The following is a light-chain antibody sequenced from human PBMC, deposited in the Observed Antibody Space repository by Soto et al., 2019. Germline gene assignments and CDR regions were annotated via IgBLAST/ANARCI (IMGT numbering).Light chain of an antibody. V-gene: IGKV1-5*03. CDR3: QDYNSDSIT. Sequence: DSQMTQSPSTLSGSIGEIVTITCRASQTISSCLAWYQQKPVKAPKLLIYEASSLESGVPSRFSGSGSGTEFTLTISSLQPDDSATYYCQDYNSDSITFGQGTRLEIK. CDR1: QTISSC. J-gene: IGKJ5*01. CDR2: EAS.